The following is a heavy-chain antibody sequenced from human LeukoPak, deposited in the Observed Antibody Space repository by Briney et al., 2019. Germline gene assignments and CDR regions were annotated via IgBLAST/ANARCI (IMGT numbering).Heavy chain of an antibody. CDR1: EFTFSRYG. V-gene: IGHV3-30*02. CDR3: AKRYCTTTSCSGIDY. CDR2: IRYDGSNK. Sequence: GGSLRLSCAASEFTFSRYGMHWVRQAPGKGLEWVAFIRYDGSNKYYADSVKGRFTISRDNSRNTLYLQMHSLRAEDTAVHYCAKRYCTTTSCSGIDYWGQGTLVTVSS. D-gene: IGHD2-2*01. J-gene: IGHJ4*02.